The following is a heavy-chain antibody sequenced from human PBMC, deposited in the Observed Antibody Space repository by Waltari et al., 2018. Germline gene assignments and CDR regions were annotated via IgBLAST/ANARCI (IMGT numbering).Heavy chain of an antibody. J-gene: IGHJ4*02. CDR2: IXPKTNSA. Sequence: VQLVQSGAEVKKPGASVKVSCRASGYTLAXSDIHWVRQAPGQGLEWMGWIXPKTNSAXYXXXXQGRXSITSDTSITTXYMELSXXXSDDTAVYYXASPTGVGATYGDFDXXXQXTLVTVSS. D-gene: IGHD1-26*01. V-gene: IGHV1-2*02. CDR3: ASPTGVGATYGDFDX. CDR1: GYTLAXSD.